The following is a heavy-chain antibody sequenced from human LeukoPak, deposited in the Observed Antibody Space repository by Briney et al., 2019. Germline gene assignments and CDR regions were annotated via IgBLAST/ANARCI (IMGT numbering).Heavy chain of an antibody. J-gene: IGHJ3*02. CDR3: ARVGLRDAFDI. CDR1: GFTFCDYY. V-gene: IGHV3-11*06. Sequence: GGSLRVSCAVSGFTFCDYYMSWIRQAPGKGLEWVSYISSSSSYTNYADSVKGRFSISRDNAKNSLYLQMNSLRAEDTAVYYCARVGLRDAFDIWGQGTMVTVSS. CDR2: ISSSSSYT. D-gene: IGHD4-17*01.